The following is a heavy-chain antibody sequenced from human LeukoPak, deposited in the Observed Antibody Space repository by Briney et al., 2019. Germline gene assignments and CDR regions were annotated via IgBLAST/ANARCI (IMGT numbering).Heavy chain of an antibody. CDR3: ARVASGYARYYYYGMDV. D-gene: IGHD5-12*01. Sequence: GASVKVSCKASGGTFSSYAISWVRQAPGQGLEWMGGIIPIFGTANYAQKFQGRVTITADKSTSTAYMELSSLRSEDTAVYYCARVASGYARYYYYGMDVWGKGTTVTVSS. CDR1: GGTFSSYA. J-gene: IGHJ6*04. V-gene: IGHV1-69*06. CDR2: IIPIFGTA.